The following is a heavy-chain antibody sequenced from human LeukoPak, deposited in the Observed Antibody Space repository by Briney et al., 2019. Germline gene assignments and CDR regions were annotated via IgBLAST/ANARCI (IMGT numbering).Heavy chain of an antibody. J-gene: IGHJ3*02. V-gene: IGHV3-30-3*01. CDR3: ARLGASDAFDI. Sequence: GGSLRLSCAASGFTFSSYAMHWVRQAPGKGLEWVAVISYDGSNKYYADSVKGRFTISRDNSKNTLYLQVNSLRAEDTAVYYCARLGASDAFDIWGQGTMVTVSS. CDR2: ISYDGSNK. D-gene: IGHD1-26*01. CDR1: GFTFSSYA.